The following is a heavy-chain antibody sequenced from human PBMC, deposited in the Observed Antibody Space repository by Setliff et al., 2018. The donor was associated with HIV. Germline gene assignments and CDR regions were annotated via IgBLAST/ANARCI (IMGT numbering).Heavy chain of an antibody. J-gene: IGHJ4*02. V-gene: IGHV4-34*01. CDR1: GESFSDYY. CDR3: ARDLSSSAWSESLYYFDS. D-gene: IGHD6-19*01. Sequence: PSETLSLTCAVYGESFSDYYWNWIRQPPGKGLEWIGEINHSGSTNYNPSLKSRVTISVDTSKNQFSLKLNSVTAADTAVYYCARDLSSSAWSESLYYFDSWGRGTLVTVSS. CDR2: INHSGST.